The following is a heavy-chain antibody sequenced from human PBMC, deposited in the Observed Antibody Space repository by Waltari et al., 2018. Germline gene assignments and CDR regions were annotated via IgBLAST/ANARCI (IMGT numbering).Heavy chain of an antibody. D-gene: IGHD5-12*01. CDR1: GFSLSSYW. CDR2: IKQDGSET. V-gene: IGHV3-7*01. J-gene: IGHJ4*02. CDR3: ARGGGDGYRFDW. Sequence: EVQLVESGGGLVQPGGSLRISCAASGFSLSSYWMTWVRQVPGKGLEWVANIKQDGSETYFVDSVKGRVTISRDNAKNSLYLQMNSLRGEDTAVYYCARGGGDGYRFDWWGQGTLVTVSS.